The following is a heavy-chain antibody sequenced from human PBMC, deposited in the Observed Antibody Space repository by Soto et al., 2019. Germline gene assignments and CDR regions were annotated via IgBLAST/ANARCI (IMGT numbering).Heavy chain of an antibody. CDR2: ISYSGSS. D-gene: IGHD2-2*01. CDR1: GGANIRDGYS. V-gene: IGHV4-31*03. J-gene: IGHJ4*02. Sequence: QVQLQESGPGLVKPSQTLSLTCTVSGGANIRDGYSWSWIRQHPGKGLEWIAYISYSGSSYSNPSRKIRVTISADTSKNQFSLRLTSVTAADTAVYFCARATPAGSADFWGQGTLVTVSS. CDR3: ARATPAGSADF.